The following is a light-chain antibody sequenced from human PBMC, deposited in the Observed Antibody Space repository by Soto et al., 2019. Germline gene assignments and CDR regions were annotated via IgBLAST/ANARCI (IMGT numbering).Light chain of an antibody. CDR2: EVS. J-gene: IGLJ1*01. V-gene: IGLV2-8*01. Sequence: QSVLTQPPSASGSPGQSVTISCTGTSSDVGGYNYVSWYQQHPGKAPKLMIYEVSKRPSGVPDRFSGSKSGNTASLTVSGLQAEDEADYYCSSYARTNNFGYVFGTGTKVTVL. CDR3: SSYARTNNFGYV. CDR1: SSDVGGYNY.